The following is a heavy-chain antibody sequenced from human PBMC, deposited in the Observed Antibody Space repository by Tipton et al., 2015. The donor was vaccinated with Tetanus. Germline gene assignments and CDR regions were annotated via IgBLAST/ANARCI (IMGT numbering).Heavy chain of an antibody. J-gene: IGHJ6*03. D-gene: IGHD3/OR15-3a*01. V-gene: IGHV3-11*04. CDR2: ISRSSSTI. CDR1: GFTFSDYY. CDR3: ARDRGEDWTNFYYMDV. Sequence: SLRLSCAASGFTFSDYYMTWIRQAPGKGLEWVSYISRSSSTIYYADSVKGRFTISRDEAKNSLYLQMSSLRVGDTAVYYCARDRGEDWTNFYYMDVWGKGATVTVSS.